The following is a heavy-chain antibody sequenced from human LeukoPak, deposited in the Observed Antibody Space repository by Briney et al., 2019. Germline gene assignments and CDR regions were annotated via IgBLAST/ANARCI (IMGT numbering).Heavy chain of an antibody. CDR1: GYSISSGFY. Sequence: PSETLSLTCTVSGYSISSGFYWGWIRQPPGKGLEWIGNAYHGGSSYYNPSLKSRVTISVDTSKNQFSLNLYSVTAADTAVYYCARRVGSSDCFDYWGQGTLVTVSS. J-gene: IGHJ4*02. CDR2: AYHGGSS. D-gene: IGHD6-6*01. V-gene: IGHV4-38-2*02. CDR3: ARRVGSSDCFDY.